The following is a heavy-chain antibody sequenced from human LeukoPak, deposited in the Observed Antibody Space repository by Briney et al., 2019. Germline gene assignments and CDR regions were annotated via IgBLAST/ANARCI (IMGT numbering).Heavy chain of an antibody. CDR1: GYALTTYN. J-gene: IGHJ3*02. V-gene: IGHV1-46*01. CDR2: INTSGGST. Sequence: GASVKVSCKASGYALTTYNMHWVRQAPGQGLEWMGIINTSGGSTRYAQKFQGRVTMTRDTSTSTVYMELRSLRSDDTAVYYCASLQQGTTGTTKAFDIWGQGTMVTVSS. D-gene: IGHD1-1*01. CDR3: ASLQQGTTGTTKAFDI.